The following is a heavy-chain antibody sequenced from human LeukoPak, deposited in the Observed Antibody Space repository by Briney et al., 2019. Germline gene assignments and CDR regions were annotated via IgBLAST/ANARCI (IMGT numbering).Heavy chain of an antibody. D-gene: IGHD3-3*01. CDR2: ISYDESNK. CDR1: GFTFSSSA. Sequence: GGSLRLSCAASGFTFSSSAMHWVRQAPGKGLEWVAVISYDESNKYYADSVKGRFTISRDNSKNTLYLQMNSLRAEDTAVYYCARGTETKPFWSGYWVDVWGQGTTVTVSS. J-gene: IGHJ6*02. V-gene: IGHV3-30*03. CDR3: ARGTETKPFWSGYWVDV.